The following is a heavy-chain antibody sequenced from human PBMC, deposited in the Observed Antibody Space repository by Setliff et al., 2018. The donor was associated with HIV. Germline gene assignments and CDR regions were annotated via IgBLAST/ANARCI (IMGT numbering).Heavy chain of an antibody. Sequence: GGSLRLSCAASGFTFSNYWMHWVRQAPGKGLMWVSRIHTDGTTTMYAGSVKGRFTISRDSAKSTLYLQMNSLRAEDTALYYCVRAKNWNDFDYWGQGTLGTVSS. CDR1: GFTFSNYW. CDR3: VRAKNWNDFDY. D-gene: IGHD1-1*01. J-gene: IGHJ4*02. CDR2: IHTDGTTT. V-gene: IGHV3-74*03.